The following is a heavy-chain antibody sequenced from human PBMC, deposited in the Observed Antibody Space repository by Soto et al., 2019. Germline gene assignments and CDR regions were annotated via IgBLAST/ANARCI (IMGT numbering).Heavy chain of an antibody. CDR2: IDPSDSQT. D-gene: IGHD3-22*01. J-gene: IGHJ4*02. CDR3: ARQIYDSDTGPNFQYYFDS. Sequence: EVRLEQSGAEVKKSGESLTISCKGSGYSFAGYWITWVRQKPGKGLEWMGRIDPSDSQTYYSPSFRGHVTISVTKSITTVFLQCSSLRASDTAMYYCARQIYDSDTGPNFQYYFDSWGQGTPVTVSS. V-gene: IGHV5-10-1*03. CDR1: GYSFAGYW.